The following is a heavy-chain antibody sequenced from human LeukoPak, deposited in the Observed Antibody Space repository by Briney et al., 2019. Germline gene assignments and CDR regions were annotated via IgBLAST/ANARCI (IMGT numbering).Heavy chain of an antibody. V-gene: IGHV3-48*03. D-gene: IGHD3-22*01. Sequence: SGGSLRLSCAASGFTFSSYEMNWVRQAPGKGLEWVSYISSSGSTIYYADSVKGRFTISRDNAKNSLYLQMNSLRAEDTAVYYCARDDYYDSSGYSYWGQGTLVTVSS. CDR2: ISSSGSTI. CDR3: ARDDYYDSSGYSY. CDR1: GFTFSSYE. J-gene: IGHJ4*02.